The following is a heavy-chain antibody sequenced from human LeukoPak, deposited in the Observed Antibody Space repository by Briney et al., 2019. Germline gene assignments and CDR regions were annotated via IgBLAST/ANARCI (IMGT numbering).Heavy chain of an antibody. D-gene: IGHD6-19*01. CDR2: IYYSGST. V-gene: IGHV4-61*01. CDR3: ARSYSSGLEFDY. Sequence: SETLSLTCTVSGGSVSSGSYYWSWIRQPPGKGLEWIGYIYYSGSTNYNPSLKSRVTISVDTSKNQFSLKLSSVTAADTAVYYCARSYSSGLEFDYWGQGTLVTVSS. J-gene: IGHJ4*02. CDR1: GGSVSSGSYY.